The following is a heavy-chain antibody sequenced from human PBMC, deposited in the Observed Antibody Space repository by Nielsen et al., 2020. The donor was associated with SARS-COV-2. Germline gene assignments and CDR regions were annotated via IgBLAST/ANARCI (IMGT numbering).Heavy chain of an antibody. CDR2: ISWNSGSI. J-gene: IGHJ3*02. D-gene: IGHD6-19*01. V-gene: IGHV3-9*01. Sequence: SLKISCAASGFTFDDYAMHRVRQAPGKGLEWVSGISWNSGSIGYADSVKGRFTISRDNAKNSLYLQMNSLRAEDTALYYCAKLSSGWDDAFDIWGQGTMVTVSS. CDR1: GFTFDDYA. CDR3: AKLSSGWDDAFDI.